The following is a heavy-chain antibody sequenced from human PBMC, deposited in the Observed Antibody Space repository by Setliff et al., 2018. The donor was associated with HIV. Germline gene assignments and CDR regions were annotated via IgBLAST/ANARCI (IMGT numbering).Heavy chain of an antibody. V-gene: IGHV4-61*09. D-gene: IGHD4-17*01. CDR3: ARAPTVVTLLDY. J-gene: IGHJ4*02. CDR1: GGSISSGSYY. Sequence: SETLSLTCSVSGGSISSGSYYWSRIRQPAGKGLEWIGHIYTSGSSTYNPSLKSRVTISRDTSKNQFSLKLSSVTAADTAVYYCARAPTVVTLLDYWGQGTLVTVSS. CDR2: IYTSGSS.